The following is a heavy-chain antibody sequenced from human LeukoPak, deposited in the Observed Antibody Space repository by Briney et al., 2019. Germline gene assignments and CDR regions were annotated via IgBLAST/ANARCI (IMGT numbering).Heavy chain of an antibody. CDR3: ARDKATGDCSSTSCYDWFDP. J-gene: IGHJ5*02. Sequence: SETLSLTCTVSGGSISSSSYYWGWIRRPPGKGLEWIGSIYYSGSTYYNPSLKSRVTISVDTSKNQFSLKLSSVTAADTAVYYCARDKATGDCSSTSCYDWFDPWGQGTLVTVSS. CDR2: IYYSGST. D-gene: IGHD2-2*01. V-gene: IGHV4-39*07. CDR1: GGSISSSSYY.